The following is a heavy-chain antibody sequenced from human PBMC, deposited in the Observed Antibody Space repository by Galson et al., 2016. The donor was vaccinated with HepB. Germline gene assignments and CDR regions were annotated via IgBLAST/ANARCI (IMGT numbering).Heavy chain of an antibody. D-gene: IGHD6-19*01. Sequence: SETLSLTCSVYGGPLSNNFWSWLRQPPGKGLEWIGEIHHTGDTNHNSSLKSRVTMSVDTSKNQFSLKLNSVTAADTAVYYCARGKRPRQWLITKWFDPWGQGTPVTVSA. J-gene: IGHJ5*02. CDR2: IHHTGDT. CDR3: ARGKRPRQWLITKWFDP. CDR1: GGPLSNNF. V-gene: IGHV4-34*01.